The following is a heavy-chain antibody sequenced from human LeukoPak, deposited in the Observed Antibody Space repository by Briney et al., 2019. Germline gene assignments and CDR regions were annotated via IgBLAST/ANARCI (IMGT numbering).Heavy chain of an antibody. V-gene: IGHV1-69*05. CDR2: IIPIFGTA. CDR3: ARGYGTKPYYFDY. J-gene: IGHJ4*02. CDR1: GGTFSSYA. Sequence: SVKVPCKASGGTFSSYAISWVRQAPGQGLEWMGRIIPIFGTANYAQKFQGRVTITTDESTSTAYMELSSLRSEDTAVYYCARGYGTKPYYFDYWGQGALVTVSS. D-gene: IGHD1-7*01.